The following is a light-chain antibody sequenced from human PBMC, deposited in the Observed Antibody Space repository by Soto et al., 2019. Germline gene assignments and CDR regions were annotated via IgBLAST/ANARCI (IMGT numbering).Light chain of an antibody. CDR2: ETS. CDR3: LLSYTAAQRV. CDR1: TGAVISGHF. J-gene: IGLJ3*02. V-gene: IGLV7-46*01. Sequence: HAVVTQEPSLTVSPGGTVTLTCGSSTGAVISGHFPSWFQQKPGQAPRTLIFETSNKHSWTPARFTGSLVGGKAALTLSGAQPEDEADYYCLLSYTAAQRVFGGGTKLTVL.